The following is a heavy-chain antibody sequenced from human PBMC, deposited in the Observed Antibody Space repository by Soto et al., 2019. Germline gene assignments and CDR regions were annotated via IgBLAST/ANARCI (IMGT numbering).Heavy chain of an antibody. CDR3: ARGWASGSGCSGGMDV. V-gene: IGHV3-74*01. J-gene: IGHJ6*02. D-gene: IGHD6-19*01. CDR2: INSDGSST. CDR1: GFTFSSYW. Sequence: EVQLVESGGGLVQPGGSLRLSCAASGFTFSSYWMHWVRQAPGKGLVWVSRINSDGSSTSYADSVKGRFTISRDNAKNTLYLQMNSLRAEDTAVYYCARGWASGSGCSGGMDVWGQGTTVTVSS.